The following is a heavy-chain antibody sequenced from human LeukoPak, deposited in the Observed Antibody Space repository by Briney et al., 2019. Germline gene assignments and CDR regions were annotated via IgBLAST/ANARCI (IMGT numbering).Heavy chain of an antibody. Sequence: GESLRLSCAASGFTFSSYEMSWVRQAPGKGLEWVSYISSSGSTIYYADSVKGRFTISRDNAKNSLYLQMNSLRAEDTAVYYCARGTRGDYFDYWGQGTLVTVSS. V-gene: IGHV3-48*03. CDR2: ISSSGSTI. CDR1: GFTFSSYE. J-gene: IGHJ4*02. CDR3: ARGTRGDYFDY.